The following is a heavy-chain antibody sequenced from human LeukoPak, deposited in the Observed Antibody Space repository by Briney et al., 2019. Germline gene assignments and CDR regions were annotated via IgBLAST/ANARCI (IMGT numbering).Heavy chain of an antibody. CDR3: AREWYSSSWYPYYMDV. V-gene: IGHV1-2*02. CDR1: GYTFTSYY. CDR2: INPNSGGT. D-gene: IGHD6-13*01. J-gene: IGHJ6*03. Sequence: ASVKVSCKASGYTFTSYYIHWVRQAPGQGLEGMGWINPNSGGTNYAQKFQGRVTMTRDTSISTAYMELSRLRSDDTAVYYCAREWYSSSWYPYYMDVWGKGTTVTISS.